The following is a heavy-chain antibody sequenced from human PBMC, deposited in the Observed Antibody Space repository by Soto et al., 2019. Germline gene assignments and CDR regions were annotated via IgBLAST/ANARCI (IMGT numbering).Heavy chain of an antibody. V-gene: IGHV1-46*01. J-gene: IGHJ6*03. CDR1: GYTFTSYY. CDR3: ATEPGFNYYYYYMDV. Sequence: ASVKVSCKASGYTFTSYYMHWVRQAPGQGLEWMGIINPSGGSTSYAQKFQGRVTMTRDTSTSTVYMELSSLRSEDTAVYYCATEPGFNYYYYYMDVWGKGTTVTVSS. CDR2: INPSGGST.